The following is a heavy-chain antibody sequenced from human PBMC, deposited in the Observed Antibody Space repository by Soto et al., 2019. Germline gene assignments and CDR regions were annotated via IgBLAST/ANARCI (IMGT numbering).Heavy chain of an antibody. Sequence: TGGSLRLSCAASGFTFTSCAMSLVRQAPGKGLEWVSGISGSGGTTYYADSVKGRFTISRDNSRNTLYLQMNSLRAEDTALYYCATRGYCSSITWWGQGTRVTV. CDR1: GFTFTSCA. CDR3: ATRGYCSSITW. J-gene: IGHJ4*02. D-gene: IGHD2-2*01. CDR2: ISGSGGTT. V-gene: IGHV3-23*01.